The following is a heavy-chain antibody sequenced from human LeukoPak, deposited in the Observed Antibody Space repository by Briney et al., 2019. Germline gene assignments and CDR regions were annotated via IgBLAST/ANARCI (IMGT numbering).Heavy chain of an antibody. D-gene: IGHD5-18*01. CDR2: IYYSGST. V-gene: IGHV4-61*05. Sequence: MSSETLSLTCTVSGGSISSSSYYWGWIRQPPGKGLEWIGYIYYSGSTNYNPSLKSRVTISVDTSKNQFSLKLSSVTAADTAVYYCARLGLPRSWFDPWGQGTLVTVSS. J-gene: IGHJ5*02. CDR3: ARLGLPRSWFDP. CDR1: GGSISSSSYY.